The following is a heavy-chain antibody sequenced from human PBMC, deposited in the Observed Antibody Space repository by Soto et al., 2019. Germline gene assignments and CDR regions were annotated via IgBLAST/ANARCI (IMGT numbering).Heavy chain of an antibody. J-gene: IGHJ4*02. D-gene: IGHD6-19*01. V-gene: IGHV3-30-3*01. Sequence: GGSLRLSCAASGFTFSSYAMHWVRQAPGKGLEWVAVISYDGSNKYYADSVKGRFTISRDNSKNTLYLQMNSLRAGDTAVYYCARARLKWMGPHFDSGGQGTLVTVSS. CDR1: GFTFSSYA. CDR2: ISYDGSNK. CDR3: ARARLKWMGPHFDS.